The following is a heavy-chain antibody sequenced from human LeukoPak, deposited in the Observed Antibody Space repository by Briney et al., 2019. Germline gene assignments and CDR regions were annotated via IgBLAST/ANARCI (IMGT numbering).Heavy chain of an antibody. CDR1: GGSISSHY. CDR3: ARAYSSGWYYFDY. CDR2: IYYSGST. Sequence: SETLSLTCTVSGGSISSHYWSWIRQPPGKGLEWIGYIYYSGSTNYNPSLKSRVTISVDTSKNQFSLKLSSVTAADTAVYYCARAYSSGWYYFDYWGQGTLVTVSS. D-gene: IGHD6-19*01. V-gene: IGHV4-59*11. J-gene: IGHJ4*02.